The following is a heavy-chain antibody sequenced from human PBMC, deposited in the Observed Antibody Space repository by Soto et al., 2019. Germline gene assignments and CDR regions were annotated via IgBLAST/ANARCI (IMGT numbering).Heavy chain of an antibody. J-gene: IGHJ4*02. CDR2: INHSGST. D-gene: IGHD6-13*01. CDR1: GGSFSGYY. CDR3: ARTPRGGSSSWLNY. V-gene: IGHV4-34*01. Sequence: QVQLQQWGAGLLKPSETLSLTCAVYGGSFSGYYWSWIRQPPGKGLEWIGEINHSGSTNYNPSLKSRVPISVDTSKNQFSLKLSSVTAADTAVYYCARTPRGGSSSWLNYWGQGTLVTVSS.